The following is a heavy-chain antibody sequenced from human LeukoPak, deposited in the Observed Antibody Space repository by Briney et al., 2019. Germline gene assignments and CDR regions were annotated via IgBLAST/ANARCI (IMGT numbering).Heavy chain of an antibody. V-gene: IGHV6-1*01. Sequence: SQTLSLTCAISGDSVSGDSVAWNWIRQSPSRGLEWLGRTYYRSKWYNDYAASVKSRLSINPDTSKNQFSLRLNSVTPEDTAIYYCARDWRGYYYDCWGQGTLVTVSS. CDR3: ARDWRGYYYDC. CDR1: GDSVSGDSVA. J-gene: IGHJ4*02. CDR2: TYYRSKWYN.